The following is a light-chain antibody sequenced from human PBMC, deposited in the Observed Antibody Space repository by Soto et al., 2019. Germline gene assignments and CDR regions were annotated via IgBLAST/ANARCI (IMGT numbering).Light chain of an antibody. CDR3: QQYNNWPLT. CDR1: QSVSSD. V-gene: IGKV3-15*01. CDR2: GAS. Sequence: EIVMTQSPATLSVSPGVRATLSCRASQSVSSDLAWYHQKPGQAPRLLIYGASTRATGIPARFSGSGSGTEFTLTVSSLQSEDFAFYYCQQYNNWPLTFGGGTKVEI. J-gene: IGKJ4*01.